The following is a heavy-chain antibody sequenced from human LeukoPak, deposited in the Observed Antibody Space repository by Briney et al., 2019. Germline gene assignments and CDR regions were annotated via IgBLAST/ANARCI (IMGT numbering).Heavy chain of an antibody. CDR1: GFTVSSNY. CDR3: ASETGYSSGWREYYLDY. J-gene: IGHJ4*02. D-gene: IGHD6-19*01. CDR2: IYSGGST. V-gene: IGHV3-66*01. Sequence: PGGSLRLSCAASGFTVSSNYMSWVRQAPGKGLEWVSVIYSGGSTYYADSVKGRFTISRDNSKNTLYLQMNSLGAEDTAVYYCASETGYSSGWREYYLDYWGQGTLVTVSS.